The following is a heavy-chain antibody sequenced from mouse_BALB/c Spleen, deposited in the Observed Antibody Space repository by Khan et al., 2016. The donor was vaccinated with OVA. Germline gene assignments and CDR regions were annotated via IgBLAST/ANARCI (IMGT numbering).Heavy chain of an antibody. D-gene: IGHD2-3*01. CDR3: ARDGSRYNYAMDY. V-gene: IGHV3-2*02. CDR1: GYSITSDYA. CDR2: ISYSGST. Sequence: VQLKESGPGLVKPSQSLSLTCTVTGYSITSDYAWNWIRQFPGNKLEWMGYISYSGSTNYNPSLKSRISITRDTSKNQFFPQLNSVTTGDTATYYCARDGSRYNYAMDYWGQGTSVTVSS. J-gene: IGHJ4*01.